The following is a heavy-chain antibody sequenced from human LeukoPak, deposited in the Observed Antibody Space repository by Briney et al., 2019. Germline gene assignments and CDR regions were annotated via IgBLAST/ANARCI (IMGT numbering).Heavy chain of an antibody. Sequence: PSETLPLTCAVYGGSFSGYYWSWIRQPPGKGLEWIGEINHSGNTNYNPSLKSRVTISVDTSKNQFSLKLSSVTAADTAVYYCARANVVGATDYFDYWGQGTLVTVSS. CDR1: GGSFSGYY. CDR3: ARANVVGATDYFDY. CDR2: INHSGNT. V-gene: IGHV4-34*01. D-gene: IGHD1-26*01. J-gene: IGHJ4*02.